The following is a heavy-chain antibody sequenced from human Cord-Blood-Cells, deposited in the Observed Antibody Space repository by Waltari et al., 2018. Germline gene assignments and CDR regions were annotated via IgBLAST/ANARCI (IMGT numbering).Heavy chain of an antibody. CDR2: INPNSGRT. D-gene: IGHD2-2*01. J-gene: IGHJ6*02. Sequence: QVQLVQSGAEVKKPGASVKVSCKASGYTFTGYYMHWVRQAPGQGLEWMGWINPNSGRTNYAQKFQGWVTMTRDTSSSTAYMELSRQRSDDTAVYYCARGGGHCSSTSCYHNYYYYGMDVWGQGTTVTVSS. V-gene: IGHV1-2*04. CDR3: ARGGGHCSSTSCYHNYYYYGMDV. CDR1: GYTFTGYY.